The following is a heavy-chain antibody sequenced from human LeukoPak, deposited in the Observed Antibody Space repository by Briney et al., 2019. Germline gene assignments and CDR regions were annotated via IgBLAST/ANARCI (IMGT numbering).Heavy chain of an antibody. CDR1: GGSISSSTYY. Sequence: SETLSLTCTVSGGSISSSTYYWGWIRQPPGKGLEWIGSLYYISGNTYYNPSLKSRVTISVDTSKNQFSLKLSSVTAADTAVYYCARRAGAYSHPYDYWGQGTLVTVSS. J-gene: IGHJ4*02. D-gene: IGHD4/OR15-4a*01. CDR2: LYYISGNT. V-gene: IGHV4-39*07. CDR3: ARRAGAYSHPYDY.